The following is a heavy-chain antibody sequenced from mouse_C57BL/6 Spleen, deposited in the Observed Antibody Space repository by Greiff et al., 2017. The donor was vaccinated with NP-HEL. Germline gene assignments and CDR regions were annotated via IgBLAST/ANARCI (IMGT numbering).Heavy chain of an antibody. CDR2: IDPSDSYT. CDR3: AREGYSNSSFAY. Sequence: VQLQQPGAELVKPGASVKLSCKASGYTFTSYWMQWVKQRPGQGLEWIGEIDPSDSYTNYNQKFKGKATLTVDTSSSTAYMQLSSLTSEDSAVYYCAREGYSNSSFAYWGQGTLVTVSA. D-gene: IGHD2-5*01. V-gene: IGHV1-50*01. J-gene: IGHJ3*01. CDR1: GYTFTSYW.